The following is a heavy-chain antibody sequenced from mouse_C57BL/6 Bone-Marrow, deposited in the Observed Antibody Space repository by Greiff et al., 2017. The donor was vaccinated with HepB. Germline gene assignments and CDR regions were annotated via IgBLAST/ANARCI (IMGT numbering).Heavy chain of an antibody. J-gene: IGHJ3*01. CDR1: GYAFSSYW. D-gene: IGHD2-1*01. CDR3: ARSGGNYEGAY. Sequence: VQRVESGAELVKPGASVKISCKASGYAFSSYWMNWVKQRPGKGLEWIGQIYPGDGDTNYNGKFKGKATLTADKSSSTAYMQLSSLTSEDSAVYFCARSGGNYEGAYWGQGTLVTVSA. CDR2: IYPGDGDT. V-gene: IGHV1-80*01.